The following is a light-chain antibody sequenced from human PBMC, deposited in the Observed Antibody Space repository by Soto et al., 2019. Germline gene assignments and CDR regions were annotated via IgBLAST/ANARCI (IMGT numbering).Light chain of an antibody. Sequence: EILVTQAPSTLAGSPRQRPILSCSDSETINSNSIAWYQQKPGQTPRLLIYSSSSRATGIPDRFSGSGSGTEFSVTISRLQPEDFAAYYCQHYETSTLTFGGGTKVDIK. CDR2: SSS. CDR1: ETINSNS. V-gene: IGKV3-20*01. CDR3: QHYETSTLT. J-gene: IGKJ4*01.